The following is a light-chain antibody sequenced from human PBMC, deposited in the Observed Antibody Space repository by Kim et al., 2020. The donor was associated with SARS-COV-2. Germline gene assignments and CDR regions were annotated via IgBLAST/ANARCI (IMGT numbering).Light chain of an antibody. CDR3: QQYDLLPYT. CDR2: DAV. CDR1: QDIRKY. Sequence: SASAGETVTITCQASQDIRKYLNWFQQKPGKAPKLLIYDAVSLETGVPSRFSGSGSGTHFTFTIRSLQPEDIATYLCQQYDLLPYTFGQGTKLEI. J-gene: IGKJ2*01. V-gene: IGKV1-33*01.